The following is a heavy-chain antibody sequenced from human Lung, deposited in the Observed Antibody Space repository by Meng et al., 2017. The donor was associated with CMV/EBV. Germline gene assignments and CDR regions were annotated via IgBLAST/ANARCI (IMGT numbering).Heavy chain of an antibody. D-gene: IGHD2-2*01. CDR1: GYTFTSYG. J-gene: IGHJ4*02. V-gene: IGHV1-18*01. CDR3: ARNRYCSSTSCYFDY. Sequence: ASVKVSXKASGYTFTSYGISWVRQAPGQGLEWMGWISAYNGNTNYAQKLQGRVTMTTDTSTSTAYMELRSLRSDDTAVYYCARNRYCSSTSCYFDYWGQGNXVTVSS. CDR2: ISAYNGNT.